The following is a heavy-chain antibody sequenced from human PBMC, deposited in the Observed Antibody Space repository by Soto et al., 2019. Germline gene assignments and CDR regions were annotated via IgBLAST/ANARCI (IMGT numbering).Heavy chain of an antibody. CDR3: TGEVASGY. D-gene: IGHD2-8*02. J-gene: IGHJ4*02. V-gene: IGHV3-30*03. CDR1: GFTVSTYG. Sequence: QVQLVESGGGVVQPGRSLRLSCAVSGFTVSTYGMHWFRQDPGKGLEWVAVISRDGGTKYYADSVKGRFTISRDNSRNTLILEMNSLRGDDMAVYYCTGEVASGYWGQGTLVTVSS. CDR2: ISRDGGTK.